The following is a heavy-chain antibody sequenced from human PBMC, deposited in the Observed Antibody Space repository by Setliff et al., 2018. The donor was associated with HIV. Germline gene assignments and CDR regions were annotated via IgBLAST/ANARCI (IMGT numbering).Heavy chain of an antibody. D-gene: IGHD1-26*01. J-gene: IGHJ4*02. V-gene: IGHV1-18*01. CDR1: GYTFTSYD. Sequence: PSVKVSCKASGYTFTSYDISWVRQAPGQGLEWMGWISAYNGNTNYAQKLQGRVTMTTDTSTSTAYMELRSLRSDDTAVYYCAKDKTEGAMGHWGQGTLVTVSS. CDR3: AKDKTEGAMGH. CDR2: ISAYNGNT.